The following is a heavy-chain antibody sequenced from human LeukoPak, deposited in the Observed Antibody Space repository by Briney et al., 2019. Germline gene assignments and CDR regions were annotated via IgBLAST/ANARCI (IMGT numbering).Heavy chain of an antibody. CDR2: VNYIGNT. J-gene: IGHJ4*02. CDR1: GDSISNYY. CDR3: ARPLDEGYSYGFDY. V-gene: IGHV4-59*08. Sequence: SETLSLTCTVSGDSISNYYWNWIRQPPGKGLEWIGNVNYIGNTNCNPSLKSRVTISVDTPSNQFSLKLSSVTAADTAVYYCARPLDEGYSYGFDYWGQGTLVTVSS. D-gene: IGHD5-18*01.